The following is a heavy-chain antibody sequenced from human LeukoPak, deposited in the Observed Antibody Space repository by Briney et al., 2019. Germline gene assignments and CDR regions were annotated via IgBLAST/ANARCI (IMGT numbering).Heavy chain of an antibody. V-gene: IGHV4-59*08. J-gene: IGHJ6*02. CDR2: FYYIGST. CDR3: ARRPSAYSGLDV. Sequence: RTSETLSLTCSVSGGSITNYYWTWTRQPPGKGLEWIGYFYYIGSTNYNPSLKSRVTISADTSKNQFSLKLSSVTAADTAVYYCARRPSAYSGLDVWGQGTTISVSS. CDR1: GGSITNYY.